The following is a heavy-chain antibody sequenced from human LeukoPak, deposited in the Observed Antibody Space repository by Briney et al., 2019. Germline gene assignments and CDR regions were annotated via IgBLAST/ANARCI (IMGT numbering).Heavy chain of an antibody. CDR3: AREPLSYHIDC. J-gene: IGHJ4*02. Sequence: GGPLRLSCAASGFTFSSYWMHWVRQAPGEGLVWVSHINSDGSSTMYSDSVKGRFTISRDNAKNTLYLQMNSLRAEDTAAYYWAREPLSYHIDCWGQGPLVTVSS. V-gene: IGHV3-74*03. CDR2: INSDGSST. D-gene: IGHD1-14*01. CDR1: GFTFSSYW.